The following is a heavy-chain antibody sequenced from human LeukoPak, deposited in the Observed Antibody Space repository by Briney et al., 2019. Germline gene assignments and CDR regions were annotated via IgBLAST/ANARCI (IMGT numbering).Heavy chain of an antibody. J-gene: IGHJ4*02. CDR3: ARPSQYGSGTDYYFDS. CDR2: IRTKANKYAT. V-gene: IGHV3-73*01. D-gene: IGHD3-10*01. Sequence: PGGSLKLSCAASGFMFSGSPMHWVRRASGKGLEWVGLIRTKANKYATTYAASVNVRFTISRDESKNTAYLQMNSLKTEDTAAYYCARPSQYGSGTDYYFDSWGQGTLVIVSS. CDR1: GFMFSGSP.